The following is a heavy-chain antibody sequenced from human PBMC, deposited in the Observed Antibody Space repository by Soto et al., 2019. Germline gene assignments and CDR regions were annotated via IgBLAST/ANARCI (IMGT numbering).Heavy chain of an antibody. V-gene: IGHV1-46*01. CDR1: GYTFTSYY. Sequence: ASVKVSCKASGYTFTSYYMHWVRQAPEQGLEWMGIINPTNGATSYAQKFQGRVTMTRDTSTSTVYVELSSLRSEDTAVYYCARDTTRAMVRIYYGMDVWGQGTTVTVSS. CDR3: ARDTTRAMVRIYYGMDV. CDR2: INPTNGAT. J-gene: IGHJ6*02. D-gene: IGHD3-10*01.